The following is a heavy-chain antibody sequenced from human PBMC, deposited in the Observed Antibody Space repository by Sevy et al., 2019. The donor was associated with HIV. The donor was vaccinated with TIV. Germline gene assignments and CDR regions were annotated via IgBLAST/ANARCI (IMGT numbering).Heavy chain of an antibody. Sequence: SETLSLTCTVSGGSITSLYWNWIRQPPGKGLEWIPNIYYNGHINYNPSLKSRVTLSLDTSKNQFSLWLSSVTAADTAMYYCAGENAWGRGYSWGQGTLVTVSS. V-gene: IGHV4-59*08. CDR2: IYYNGHI. D-gene: IGHD1-26*01. CDR1: GGSITSLY. CDR3: AGENAWGRGYS. J-gene: IGHJ4*02.